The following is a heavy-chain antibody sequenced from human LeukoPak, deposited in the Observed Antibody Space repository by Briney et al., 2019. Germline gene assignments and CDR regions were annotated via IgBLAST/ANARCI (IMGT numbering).Heavy chain of an antibody. J-gene: IGHJ6*02. Sequence: SETLSLTCTVSGGSISSGDYYWSWIRQPPGKGLEWIGYIYYSGSTYHNPSLKSRVTISVDTSKNQFSLKLSSVTAADTAVYYCAREQVAASDYYYYGMDVWGQGTTVTVSS. CDR1: GGSISSGDYY. CDR3: AREQVAASDYYYYGMDV. V-gene: IGHV4-30-4*01. CDR2: IYYSGST. D-gene: IGHD2-15*01.